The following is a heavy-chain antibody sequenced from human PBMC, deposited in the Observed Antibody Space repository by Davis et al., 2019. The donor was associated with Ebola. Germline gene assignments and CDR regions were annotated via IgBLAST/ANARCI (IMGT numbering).Heavy chain of an antibody. Sequence: GESLKISCAASGFTFTSAWMSWVRQAPGKGLEWVSIIYSGGATYYAESVKGRFTISRDNAKNTLYLQMNSLRAEDTAVYYCARDRWLRGLGWYFDLWGRGTLVTVSS. CDR1: GFTFTSAW. V-gene: IGHV3-66*01. CDR2: IYSGGAT. J-gene: IGHJ2*01. D-gene: IGHD5-18*01. CDR3: ARDRWLRGLGWYFDL.